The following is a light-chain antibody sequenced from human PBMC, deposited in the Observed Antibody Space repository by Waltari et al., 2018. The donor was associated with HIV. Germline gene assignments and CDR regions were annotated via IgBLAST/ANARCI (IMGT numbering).Light chain of an antibody. Sequence: DIVMTQSPVSLPVTPGEPASISCRSSQPILKSNGYMYVDWYLQKPWQSPQLLIYLGSNRASGVPDRFSGSGSATDFTLKISRVEAEDVGLYYCMQSLETPRTFGGGTRVEIK. CDR3: MQSLETPRT. CDR2: LGS. J-gene: IGKJ4*01. CDR1: QPILKSNGYMY. V-gene: IGKV2-28*01.